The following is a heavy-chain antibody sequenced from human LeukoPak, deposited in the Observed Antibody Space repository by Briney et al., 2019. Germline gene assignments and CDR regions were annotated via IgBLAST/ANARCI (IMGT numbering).Heavy chain of an antibody. CDR2: IRYDGSNK. D-gene: IGHD6-19*01. Sequence: GGSLRLSCAASGFTFSSYGMHWVRQAPGKGLEWVAFIRYDGSNKYYADSVKGRFTISRDNSKNTLYLQMNSLRAEDTAVYYCARAYSAAGTFGGWYVYYFDYWGQGTLVTVSS. CDR1: GFTFSSYG. V-gene: IGHV3-30*02. J-gene: IGHJ4*02. CDR3: ARAYSAAGTFGGWYVYYFDY.